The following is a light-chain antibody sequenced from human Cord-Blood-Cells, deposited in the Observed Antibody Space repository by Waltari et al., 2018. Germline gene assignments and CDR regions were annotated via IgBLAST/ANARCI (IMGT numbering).Light chain of an antibody. V-gene: IGKV3-11*01. CDR3: QQRSNWPPWT. J-gene: IGKJ1*01. CDR1: QSVSSY. Sequence: DIVLTQSPATLSVSPGERATLSCRASQSVSSYLAWYQQKPGQAPRLLIYDASNRATGIPARFSGSGSGTDFTLTISSLEPEDFAVYYCQQRSNWPPWTFGQGTKVEIK. CDR2: DAS.